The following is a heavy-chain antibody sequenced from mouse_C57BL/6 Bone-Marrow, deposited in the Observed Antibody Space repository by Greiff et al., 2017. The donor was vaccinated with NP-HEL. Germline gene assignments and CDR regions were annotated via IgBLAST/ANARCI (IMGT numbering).Heavy chain of an antibody. J-gene: IGHJ3*01. D-gene: IGHD3-2*02. CDR3: TTRLRLRGGFAY. CDR1: GFNIKDDY. Sequence: VQLQQSGAELVRPGASVKLSCTASGFNIKDDYMHWVKQRPEQGLEWIGWIDPENGDTEYASKFQGKATITADTSSNTANLQLSSLTSEDTAVYYCTTRLRLRGGFAYWGQGTLVTVSA. CDR2: IDPENGDT. V-gene: IGHV14-4*01.